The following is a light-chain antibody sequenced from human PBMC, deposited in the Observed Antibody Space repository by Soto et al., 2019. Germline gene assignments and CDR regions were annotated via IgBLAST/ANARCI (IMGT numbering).Light chain of an antibody. Sequence: QSVLTQPPSVSGATGQRVNISCTGSSSNIGAGYDVHWYQQLPGTAPKLLIYVNTNRPSGVPDRFSVSKSGTSASLAITGLQGEDEADYYCQYYNRSLSAWIFGGGTKLTVL. CDR2: VNT. V-gene: IGLV1-40*01. J-gene: IGLJ2*01. CDR1: SSNIGAGYD. CDR3: QYYNRSLSAWI.